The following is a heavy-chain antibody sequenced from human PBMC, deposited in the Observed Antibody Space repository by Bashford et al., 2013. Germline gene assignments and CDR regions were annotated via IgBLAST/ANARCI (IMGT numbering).Heavy chain of an antibody. CDR3: ARGIIVVVPAAIPPYYYMDV. D-gene: IGHD2-2*01. Sequence: SSETLSLTCAVYVGPFSGYYWSWIRQPPRKGLEWIGEINHSGSTNYNPSLKSRVTISVDTSKNQFSLKLSSVTAADTAVYYCARGIIVVVPAAIPPYYYMDVWGKGTTVTVSS. J-gene: IGHJ6*03. CDR1: VGPFSGYY. CDR2: INHSGST. V-gene: IGHV4-34*01.